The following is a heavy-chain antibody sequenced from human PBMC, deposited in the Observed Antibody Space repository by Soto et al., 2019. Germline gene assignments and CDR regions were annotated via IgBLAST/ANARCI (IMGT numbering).Heavy chain of an antibody. CDR2: IWYDGSNK. D-gene: IGHD5-12*01. CDR3: ARDASGYDHYYYYGMDV. J-gene: IGHJ6*02. CDR1: GFTFSSYG. Sequence: QVQLVESGGGVVQPGRSLRLSCAASGFTFSSYGMHWVRQAPGKGLEWVAVIWYDGSNKYYADSVKGRFTISRDNSKNTLYLQMNSLRVEDTAVYYCARDASGYDHYYYYGMDVWGQGTTVTVSS. V-gene: IGHV3-33*01.